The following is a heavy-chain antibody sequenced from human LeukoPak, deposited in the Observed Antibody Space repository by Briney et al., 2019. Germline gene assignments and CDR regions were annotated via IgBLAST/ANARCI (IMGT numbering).Heavy chain of an antibody. CDR2: IYSGGST. J-gene: IGHJ4*02. V-gene: IGHV3-53*01. CDR1: GFTVSSNY. Sequence: GGSLRLSCAASGFTVSSNYMSWVRQAPGKGLEWVSVIYSGGSTYYADSVKGRFTISRDNSKNTLYLQMNSLRAEDTAVYYRAKMAGVSAGYYFDYWGQGTLVTVSS. D-gene: IGHD6-19*01. CDR3: AKMAGVSAGYYFDY.